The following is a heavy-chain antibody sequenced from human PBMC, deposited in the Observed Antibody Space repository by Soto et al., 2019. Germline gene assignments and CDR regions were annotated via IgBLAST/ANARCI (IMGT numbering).Heavy chain of an antibody. V-gene: IGHV2-70*01. CDR2: IDWDDDK. Sequence: SGPTLVNPTQTLTLTCTFSGFSLSTSGLCVTWIRQPPGKALEWLALIDWDDDKYYSISLKTRLTISKDTSKNQVVLTMTNMDPVDTATYYCARATYYYDSSGLRADYGMDVWGQGTTVTVSS. J-gene: IGHJ6*02. D-gene: IGHD3-22*01. CDR1: GFSLSTSGLC. CDR3: ARATYYYDSSGLRADYGMDV.